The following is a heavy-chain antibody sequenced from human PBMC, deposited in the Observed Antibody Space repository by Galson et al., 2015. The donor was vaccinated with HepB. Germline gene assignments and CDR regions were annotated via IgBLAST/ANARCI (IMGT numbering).Heavy chain of an antibody. CDR1: GFTFSSYA. Sequence: SLRLSCAASGFTFSSYAMSWVRQAPGKGLEWVSAISGSGGSTYYADSVKGRFTISRDNSKNTLYLQMNSLRAEDTAVYYCAKVPGPRYCSSTSCYYFDYWGQGTLVTVSS. CDR2: ISGSGGST. CDR3: AKVPGPRYCSSTSCYYFDY. J-gene: IGHJ4*02. D-gene: IGHD2-2*01. V-gene: IGHV3-23*01.